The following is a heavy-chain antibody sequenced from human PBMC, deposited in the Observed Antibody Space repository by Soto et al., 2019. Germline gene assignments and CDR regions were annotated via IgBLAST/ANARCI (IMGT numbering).Heavy chain of an antibody. Sequence: PWGSLRLSCAASGFTFSSYSMNWVRQAPGKGLEWVSSISSSSSYIYYADSVKGRFTISRDNAKNSLYLQMNSLRAEDTAVYYCAREYYYDSSGYYVPLDYWGQGTLVNVSS. CDR1: GFTFSSYS. CDR2: ISSSSSYI. CDR3: AREYYYDSSGYYVPLDY. V-gene: IGHV3-21*01. J-gene: IGHJ4*02. D-gene: IGHD3-22*01.